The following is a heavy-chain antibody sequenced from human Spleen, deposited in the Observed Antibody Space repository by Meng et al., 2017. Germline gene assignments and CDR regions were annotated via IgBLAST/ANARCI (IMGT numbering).Heavy chain of an antibody. Sequence: QVQRLQSGAEMREPGASVKVSCKASGYTFPDYLLDWVRRAPGQGLEWMGRINPKSGDTHYAQKFQARVTMTGDTSISTAYMELSGLRSDDTAMYYCARDEDISAAGKLFGDYWGQGTLVTVSS. CDR2: INPKSGDT. V-gene: IGHV1-2*06. J-gene: IGHJ4*02. D-gene: IGHD6-25*01. CDR3: ARDEDISAAGKLFGDY. CDR1: GYTFPDYL.